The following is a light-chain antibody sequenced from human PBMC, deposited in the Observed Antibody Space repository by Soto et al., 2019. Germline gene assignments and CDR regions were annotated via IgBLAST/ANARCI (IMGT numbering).Light chain of an antibody. CDR2: AAS. CDR3: QKVHSPPLT. Sequence: DIQMTQSPSSLSASVGDRVTITCRASQGIHNYVAWYQQKPGKVPKLLINAASALQSGVPSRFSGSGSGTDFTLTISSLQPEDVATYFCQKVHSPPLTFGGGTKVEIK. V-gene: IGKV1-27*01. CDR1: QGIHNY. J-gene: IGKJ4*01.